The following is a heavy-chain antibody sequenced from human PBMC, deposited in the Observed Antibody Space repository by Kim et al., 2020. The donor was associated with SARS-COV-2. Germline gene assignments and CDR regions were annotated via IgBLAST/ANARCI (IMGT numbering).Heavy chain of an antibody. CDR3: ARVIRAVAVEYWYFDL. Sequence: GGSLRLSSAASGFTFSSYDMHWVRQATGKGLEWVSAIGTAGDTYYPGSVKGRFTISRENAKNSLYLQMNSLRAGDTAVYYCARVIRAVAVEYWYFDLWGRGTLVTVSS. J-gene: IGHJ2*01. D-gene: IGHD6-19*01. CDR2: IGTAGDT. V-gene: IGHV3-13*01. CDR1: GFTFSSYD.